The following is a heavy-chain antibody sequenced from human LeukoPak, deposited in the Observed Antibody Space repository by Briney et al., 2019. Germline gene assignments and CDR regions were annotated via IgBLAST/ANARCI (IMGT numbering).Heavy chain of an antibody. J-gene: IGHJ4*02. CDR1: GFSLRTRGVG. V-gene: IGHV2-5*02. D-gene: IGHD3-9*01. Sequence: SGPTLVKPTQTLTLTCTFSGFSLRTRGVGVGWIRQPPGKALEWLALIYWDDDKRYSPSLKTRLTITKDTSKNQVVLTMTNMDPVDTATYYCAYVALSVLTGRSHFDYWGQGTQVTVSS. CDR2: IYWDDDK. CDR3: AYVALSVLTGRSHFDY.